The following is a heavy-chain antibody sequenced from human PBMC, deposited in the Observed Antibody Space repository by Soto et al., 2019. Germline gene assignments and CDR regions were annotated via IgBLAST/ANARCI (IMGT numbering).Heavy chain of an antibody. V-gene: IGHV1-2*04. D-gene: IGHD6-6*01. Sequence: ASVKVSCKASGYTFTGYYMHWVRQAPGQGLEWMGWINPNSGGTNYAQKFQGWVTMTRDTSISTAYMELRRLRSDDTAVYYCARALYSSSSGGYYFDYWGQGTLVTVSS. CDR1: GYTFTGYY. CDR2: INPNSGGT. CDR3: ARALYSSSSGGYYFDY. J-gene: IGHJ4*02.